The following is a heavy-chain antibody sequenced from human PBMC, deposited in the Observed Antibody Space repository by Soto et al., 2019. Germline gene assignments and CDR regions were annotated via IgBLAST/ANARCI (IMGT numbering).Heavy chain of an antibody. CDR1: GGSISSGGYY. Sequence: QVQLQESGPGLVKPSQTLSLTCTVSGGSISSGGYYWSWIRQHPGKGLEWIGYIYYSGSTYYNPSLKSRVTISVDTSKNQFSLKLSSVTAADTAVYYCARDGGWGCGGDRYHDAFDIWGQGTMVTVSS. CDR3: ARDGGWGCGGDRYHDAFDI. D-gene: IGHD2-21*01. CDR2: IYYSGST. V-gene: IGHV4-31*03. J-gene: IGHJ3*02.